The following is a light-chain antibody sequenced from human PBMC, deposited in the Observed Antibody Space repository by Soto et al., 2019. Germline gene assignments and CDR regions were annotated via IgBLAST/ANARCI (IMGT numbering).Light chain of an antibody. CDR1: QSFSNY. CDR2: GAS. CDR3: QQRSNWPRIT. V-gene: IGKV3-11*01. Sequence: EIVLTQSPATLSLSPGERATLSCRASQSFSNYLAWYQQKPGQAPRLLMYGASSRATGIPARFSGSGSGTDFTLTISSLEPEDFGVYYCQQRSNWPRITFGKGTRLEIK. J-gene: IGKJ5*01.